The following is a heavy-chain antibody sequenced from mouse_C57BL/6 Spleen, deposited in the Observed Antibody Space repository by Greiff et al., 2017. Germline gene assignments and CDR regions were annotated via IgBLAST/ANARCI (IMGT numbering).Heavy chain of an antibody. J-gene: IGHJ3*01. CDR1: GYTFTSYW. D-gene: IGHD1-1*01. CDR3: AGSTTVRFAY. V-gene: IGHV1-55*01. Sequence: QVQLQQPGAELMKPGASVKMSCKASGYTFTSYWITWVKQRPGQGLEWIGDIYPGSGSTNYNEKFKGKATLTVDTSSSTAYMQLSSLTSEDSAVYYCAGSTTVRFAYWGQGTLVTVSA. CDR2: IYPGSGST.